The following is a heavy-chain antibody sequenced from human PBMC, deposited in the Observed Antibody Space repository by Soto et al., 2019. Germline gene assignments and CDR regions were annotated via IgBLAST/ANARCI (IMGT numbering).Heavy chain of an antibody. CDR1: GGTFSSYA. V-gene: IGHV1-69*13. Sequence: SVKVSCKASGGTFSSYAISWVRQAPGQGLEWMGGIIPIFGTANYAQKFQGRVTITADESTSTAYMELSSLRSEDTAVYYCARDRSIAAAGTSPEYYYYGMDVWGQGTTVTVS. J-gene: IGHJ6*02. CDR2: IIPIFGTA. CDR3: ARDRSIAAAGTSPEYYYYGMDV. D-gene: IGHD6-13*01.